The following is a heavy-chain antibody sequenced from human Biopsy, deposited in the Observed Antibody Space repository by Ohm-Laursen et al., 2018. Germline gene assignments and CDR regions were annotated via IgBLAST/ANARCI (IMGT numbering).Heavy chain of an antibody. D-gene: IGHD3-3*01. CDR1: GASMTDYF. CDR3: ARRVDFWSGYVDY. CDR2: IYYSGNT. J-gene: IGHJ4*02. Sequence: GTLSLTCGVSGASMTDYFWSWIRQSPGKGLEWIGDIYYSGNTDYSPSLKSRVTISVDTSNNQFSLKLRSVTAADTAVYYCARRVDFWSGYVDYWGQGTLVAVSS. V-gene: IGHV4-59*04.